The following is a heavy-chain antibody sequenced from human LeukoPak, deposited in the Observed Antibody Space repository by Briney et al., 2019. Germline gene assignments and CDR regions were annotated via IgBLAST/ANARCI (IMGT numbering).Heavy chain of an antibody. CDR1: GVSIRSTSYY. Sequence: SETLSLTCTVSGVSIRSTSYYWGWIRQPPGKGLEWIGSIYFSGNTYYNPSLKTRVTISIDTSKNQFSLKLTSVTAADTAIFYCASGYFVHTFDFWGQGTLGTVSS. CDR2: IYFSGNT. D-gene: IGHD2-2*03. V-gene: IGHV4-39*01. CDR3: ASGYFVHTFDF. J-gene: IGHJ4*02.